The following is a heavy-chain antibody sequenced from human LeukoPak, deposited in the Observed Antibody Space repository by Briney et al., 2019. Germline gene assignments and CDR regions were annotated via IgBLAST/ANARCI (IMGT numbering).Heavy chain of an antibody. V-gene: IGHV3-30-3*01. D-gene: IGHD6-19*01. Sequence: GGSLRLSCAASGFTFSSYAMHWVRQAPGKGLEWVAVISYDGSNKYYADSVKGRFTISRDNSKSTLYLQMNSLRAEDTAVYYCARDTGWYYFDYWGQGTLVTVSS. CDR1: GFTFSSYA. CDR3: ARDTGWYYFDY. J-gene: IGHJ4*02. CDR2: ISYDGSNK.